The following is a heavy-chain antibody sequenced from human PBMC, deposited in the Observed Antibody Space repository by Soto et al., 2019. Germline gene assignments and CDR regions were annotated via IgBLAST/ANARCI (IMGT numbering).Heavy chain of an antibody. V-gene: IGHV4-61*01. J-gene: IGHJ4*02. CDR1: GDSVTSGSYY. CDR2: ISYTGRT. CDR3: ARGFPRHLDY. Sequence: PSETLSLTCIVSGDSVTSGSYYWTWLRQPPGKGLEWIGYISYTGRTKYNPSLQSRVTISVDTSKNQFSLKLSSVTAADTAVYYCARGFPRHLDYWGQGTLVTVSS.